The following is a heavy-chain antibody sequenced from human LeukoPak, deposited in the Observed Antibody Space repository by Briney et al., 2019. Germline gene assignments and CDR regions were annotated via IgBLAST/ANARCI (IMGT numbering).Heavy chain of an antibody. CDR3: ASGYFVHTFDF. V-gene: IGHV4-38-2*02. D-gene: IGHD2-2*03. J-gene: IGHJ4*02. Sequence: SETLSLTCTVSGYSISSGYYWGWIRQPPGKGLEWIGSIYHSGSTYYNPSLKSRVTISVDTSKNQFSLKLTSVTAADTAILYCASGYFVHTFDFWGQGTLGTVSS. CDR2: IYHSGST. CDR1: GYSISSGYY.